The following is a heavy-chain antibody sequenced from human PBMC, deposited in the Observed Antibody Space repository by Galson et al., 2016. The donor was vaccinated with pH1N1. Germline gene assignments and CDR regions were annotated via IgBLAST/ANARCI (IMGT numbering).Heavy chain of an antibody. V-gene: IGHV1-2*02. J-gene: IGHJ5*02. D-gene: IGHD3-10*01. CDR2: INPKSGAT. CDR3: AREGSGHDFWFDP. Sequence: SVKVSCKASGYTFSGSYIHWVRQAPGQGLEWMGWINPKSGATNDAQKFRGRFTMTRDTSINTVYMDLTSLTSDDTAFYFCAREGSGHDFWFDPWGQGTLVTVSS. CDR1: GYTFSGSY.